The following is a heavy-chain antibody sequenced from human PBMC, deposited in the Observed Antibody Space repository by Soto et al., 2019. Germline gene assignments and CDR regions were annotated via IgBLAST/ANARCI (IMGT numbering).Heavy chain of an antibody. D-gene: IGHD4-17*01. CDR2: ISSSSSYI. J-gene: IGHJ5*02. V-gene: IGHV3-21*01. Sequence: GGSLRLSCAASGFTFSSYSMNWVRQAPGKGLEWVSSISSSSSYIYYADSVKGRFTISRDNAKNSLYLQMNSLRAEDTAVYYCARESDTVTTSESCWFDPWGQGTLVTVSS. CDR3: ARESDTVTTSESCWFDP. CDR1: GFTFSSYS.